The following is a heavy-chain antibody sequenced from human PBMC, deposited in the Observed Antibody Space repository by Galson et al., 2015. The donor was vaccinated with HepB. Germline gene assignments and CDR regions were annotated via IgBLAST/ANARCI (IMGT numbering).Heavy chain of an antibody. CDR3: ARDSRGQPIDY. J-gene: IGHJ4*02. CDR2: IDSSSSPI. V-gene: IGHV3-48*02. CDR1: GFTFSDYG. Sequence: SLRLSCAASGFTFSDYGMNWIRQAPGKGLEWVAYIDSSSSPIYYADSVKGRFTISRDNAKNSVFLQMNSLRDEDTGVYYCARDSRGQPIDYWGQGTLVTVSS. D-gene: IGHD3-10*01.